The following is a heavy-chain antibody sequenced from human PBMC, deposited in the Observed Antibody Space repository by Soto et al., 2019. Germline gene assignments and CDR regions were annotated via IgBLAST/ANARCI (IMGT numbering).Heavy chain of an antibody. J-gene: IGHJ1*01. CDR2: IDHDGRST. V-gene: IGHV3-74*01. D-gene: IGHD2-2*01. Sequence: EVQLVESGGGLVQPGGSLRLSCAASGFSFSTYWMHWVRQGPGKGLVWVSRIDHDGRSTSYADYVKGRFTISRDNAKNTLCLQMNRLPVEDTGVYYCVRKAGASYMPAEYFQHWGQGTLVTVSS. CDR3: VRKAGASYMPAEYFQH. CDR1: GFSFSTYW.